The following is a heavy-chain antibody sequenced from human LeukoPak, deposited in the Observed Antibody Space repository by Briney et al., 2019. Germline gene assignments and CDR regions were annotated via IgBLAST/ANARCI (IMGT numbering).Heavy chain of an antibody. CDR3: VXXXWGSGXYFDL. V-gene: IGHV4-34*01. CDR1: GGSFSGYY. Sequence: PSETLSLTCAVCGGSFSGYYWRWLRQPPGEGLEWIGEINHSGSTNYNPSLTSRVTISVDTSKNQYSLKLTSVPPAGPAVYYCVXXXWGSGXYFDLRGRGTLVTVSS. CDR2: INHSGST. J-gene: IGHJ2*01. D-gene: IGHD7-27*01.